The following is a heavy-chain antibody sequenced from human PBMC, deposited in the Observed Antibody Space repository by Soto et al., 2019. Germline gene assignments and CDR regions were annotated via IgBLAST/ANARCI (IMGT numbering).Heavy chain of an antibody. Sequence: QVQLVQSGAEVKKPGASVKVSCKASGYTFTSYCIIWVRQAPGQGLEWMGWISAYNGGTNYTQKLQGRVTLTTDPSTSTAYMELRSLRSDDTAVYYCARGSSHIAIFGVVIMGDLDYWGQGTLVTVSS. V-gene: IGHV1-18*01. CDR1: GYTFTSYC. J-gene: IGHJ4*02. D-gene: IGHD3-3*01. CDR3: ARGSSHIAIFGVVIMGDLDY. CDR2: ISAYNGGT.